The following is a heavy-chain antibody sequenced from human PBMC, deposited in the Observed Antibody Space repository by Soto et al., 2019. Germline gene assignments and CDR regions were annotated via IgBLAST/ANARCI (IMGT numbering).Heavy chain of an antibody. V-gene: IGHV1-2*04. CDR2: INPNSGGT. CDR3: ARRIYYDDNSGYDGDAFDI. CDR1: GYTITGYY. Sequence: GASVKVSCNASGYTITGYYMHWVRQAPGQGLEWYRWINPNSGGTTCSKTFQGWVTMTRATSIITAYMELSRLRSDATAVYYCARRIYYDDNSGYDGDAFDIWGQGRMVTV. D-gene: IGHD3-22*01. J-gene: IGHJ3*02.